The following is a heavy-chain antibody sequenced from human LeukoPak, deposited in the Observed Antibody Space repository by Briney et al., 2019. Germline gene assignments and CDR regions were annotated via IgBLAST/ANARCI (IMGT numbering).Heavy chain of an antibody. CDR2: VSDDGGTT. V-gene: IGHV3-23*01. Sequence: GGSLRLSCAASGFTFSNYAMSWVRQAPGKGLEWVSIVSDDGGTTYYADSVKGRFTISRDNSKNTLYLQMNSLRAEDTAVYYCAKDLYGDYVPSLFDYWGQGTLVTVSS. CDR1: GFTFSNYA. D-gene: IGHD4-17*01. J-gene: IGHJ4*02. CDR3: AKDLYGDYVPSLFDY.